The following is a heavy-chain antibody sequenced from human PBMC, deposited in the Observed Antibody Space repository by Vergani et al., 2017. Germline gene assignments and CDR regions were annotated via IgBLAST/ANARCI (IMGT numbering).Heavy chain of an antibody. Sequence: QVQLQQWGAGLLKPSETLSLTCAVYGGSFSGYYWSWIRQPPGKGLEWIGEINHSGSTNSNPSLKSRVTISVDTSKNQFSRKLSSVTAADTAVYYCARVGAVAGFPGVDVRGQGTTVTVSS. CDR3: ARVGAVAGFPGVDV. CDR1: GGSFSGYY. J-gene: IGHJ6*02. CDR2: INHSGST. V-gene: IGHV4-34*01. D-gene: IGHD6-19*01.